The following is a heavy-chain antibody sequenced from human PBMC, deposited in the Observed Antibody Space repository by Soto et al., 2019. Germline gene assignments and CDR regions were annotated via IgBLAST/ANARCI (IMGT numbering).Heavy chain of an antibody. J-gene: IGHJ4*02. Sequence: GGSLRLSCAGSGFTFSSYAMSWVRQAPGRGLEWVSAISGSGDRTYYADSVKGRFTIARDNSKNTLYLQMNSLRAEDTAVYYCAAFGYNYGYFVYWGQGTLVTVSS. CDR1: GFTFSSYA. D-gene: IGHD5-18*01. CDR3: AAFGYNYGYFVY. V-gene: IGHV3-23*01. CDR2: ISGSGDRT.